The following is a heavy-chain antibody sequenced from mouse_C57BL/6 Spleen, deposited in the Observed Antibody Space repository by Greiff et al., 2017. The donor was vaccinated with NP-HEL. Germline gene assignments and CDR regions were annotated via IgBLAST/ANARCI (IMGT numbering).Heavy chain of an antibody. CDR2: IDPSDSYT. J-gene: IGHJ1*03. Sequence: QVHVKQPGAELVKPGASVKLSCKASGYTFTSYWMQWVKQRPGQGLEWIGEIDPSDSYTNYNQKFKGKATLTVDTSSSTAYMQLSSLTSEDSAVYYCARRGDYDEGYFDVWGTGTTVTVSS. CDR3: ARRGDYDEGYFDV. CDR1: GYTFTSYW. V-gene: IGHV1-50*01. D-gene: IGHD2-4*01.